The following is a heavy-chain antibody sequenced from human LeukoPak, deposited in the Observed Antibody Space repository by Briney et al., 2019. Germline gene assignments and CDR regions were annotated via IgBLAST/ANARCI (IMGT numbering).Heavy chain of an antibody. CDR2: ISGSGGST. CDR3: AKGISGGQLVHGY. CDR1: GFTFSSYA. Sequence: GGSLRLSCAAPGFTFSSYAMSWVRQAPGKGLEGVSAISGSGGSTYYADSVKGRFTISRDNSKNTLYLQMNSRRAEDTAVYYCAKGISGGQLVHGYWGQGTLVTVSS. V-gene: IGHV3-23*01. D-gene: IGHD6-13*01. J-gene: IGHJ4*02.